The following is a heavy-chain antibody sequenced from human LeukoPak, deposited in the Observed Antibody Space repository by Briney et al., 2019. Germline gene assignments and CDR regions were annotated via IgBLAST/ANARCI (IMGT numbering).Heavy chain of an antibody. D-gene: IGHD3-3*01. CDR3: ASSTALGYYDFWSGNGNAFDI. Sequence: GGSLRLSCAASGFTFSSYGMHWVRQAPGKGLEWVAFIRYDGSNKYYADSVKGRFTISRDNSKNTLYLQMNSLRAEDTAVYYCASSTALGYYDFWSGNGNAFDIWGQGTMVTVSS. CDR2: IRYDGSNK. CDR1: GFTFSSYG. J-gene: IGHJ3*02. V-gene: IGHV3-30*02.